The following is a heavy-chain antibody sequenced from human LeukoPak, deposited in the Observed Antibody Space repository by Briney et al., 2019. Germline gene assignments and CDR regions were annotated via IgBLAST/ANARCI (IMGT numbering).Heavy chain of an antibody. D-gene: IGHD2-15*01. CDR2: ISSSSTYI. CDR1: GFTFSSYS. J-gene: IGHJ4*02. CDR3: AKFSRAADSY. V-gene: IGHV3-21*01. Sequence: PGGSLRLSCAASGFTFSSYSMNWVRQAPGKGLEWVSSISSSSTYIYYADSVKGLFTISRDNAKNSLYLQMDSLRAEDTAVYYCAKFSRAADSYWGQGTLVTVSS.